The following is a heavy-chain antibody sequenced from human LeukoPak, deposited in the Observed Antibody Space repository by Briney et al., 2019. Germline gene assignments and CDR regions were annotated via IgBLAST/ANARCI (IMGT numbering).Heavy chain of an antibody. D-gene: IGHD2-2*01. V-gene: IGHV4-39*01. CDR2: IYYSGST. J-gene: IGHJ4*02. CDR3: ARGRREYCTSTSCYYYFDY. CDR1: GGSISSSSYL. Sequence: SETLSLTCTVSGGSISSSSYLWGWIRQPPGKGLDWIGSIYYSGSTYYNPSLKSRVTMSVDTSKNQFSPKLRSVTAADTAVYYCARGRREYCTSTSCYYYFDYWGQGTLVTVSS.